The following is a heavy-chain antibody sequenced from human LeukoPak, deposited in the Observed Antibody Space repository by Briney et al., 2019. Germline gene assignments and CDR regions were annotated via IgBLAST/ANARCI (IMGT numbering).Heavy chain of an antibody. CDR1: GDSISRSSYY. V-gene: IGHV4-39*02. J-gene: IGHJ3*02. CDR3: ARDLSDYYGSGSYRPIDAFDI. CDR2: IYYSGNT. D-gene: IGHD3-10*01. Sequence: SETLSLTCTVSGDSISRSSYYWGWIRQPPGKGLEWIGSIYYSGNTYYNPSLKSRVTISVGTSKRQFSLKLSPVTAADTAVYYCARDLSDYYGSGSYRPIDAFDIWGQGTMVTVSS.